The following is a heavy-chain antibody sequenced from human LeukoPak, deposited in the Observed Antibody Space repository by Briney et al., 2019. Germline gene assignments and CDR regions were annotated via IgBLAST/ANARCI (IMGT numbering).Heavy chain of an antibody. V-gene: IGHV1-46*01. CDR2: INPSGGST. CDR3: ARAPSGITIFGVVILYYGMDV. Sequence: ASVKVSCKASGYTFTSYYMHWVRQAPGQGLEWMGIINPSGGSTSYVQKFQGRVTMTRDTSTSTVYMELSSLRSEDTAVYYCARAPSGITIFGVVILYYGMDVWGQGTTVTVSS. D-gene: IGHD3-3*01. J-gene: IGHJ6*02. CDR1: GYTFTSYY.